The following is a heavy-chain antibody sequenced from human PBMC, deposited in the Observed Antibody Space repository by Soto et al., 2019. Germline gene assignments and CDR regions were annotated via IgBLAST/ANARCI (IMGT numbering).Heavy chain of an antibody. CDR1: GFSVSSTY. CDR2: IESGGSA. CDR3: AKDLGPLRLLNYYFYGLDV. J-gene: IGHJ6*02. V-gene: IGHV3-53*02. Sequence: EVQLVETGGGVVQRGGSLTLSCKASGFSVSSTYMSWVRQAPGRGLEWVAVIESGGSAHYADSVKGRFTISRDDPKNIIHLQMHTLRAEVTAVYYCAKDLGPLRLLNYYFYGLDVWGQGTSVTVSS. D-gene: IGHD2-15*01.